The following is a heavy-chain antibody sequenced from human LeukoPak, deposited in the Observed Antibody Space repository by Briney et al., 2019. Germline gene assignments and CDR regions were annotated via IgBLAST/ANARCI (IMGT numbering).Heavy chain of an antibody. D-gene: IGHD3-22*01. CDR3: TKRYYYDSSGYYGY. Sequence: GGSLRLSXAASGFTFSSYAMSWVRQAPGKGVEWVSAISGSGGSTYYADSVKGRFTISRDNSKNTLYLQMNSLRAEDTAVYYCTKRYYYDSSGYYGYWGQGTLVTVSS. V-gene: IGHV3-23*01. J-gene: IGHJ4*02. CDR2: ISGSGGST. CDR1: GFTFSSYA.